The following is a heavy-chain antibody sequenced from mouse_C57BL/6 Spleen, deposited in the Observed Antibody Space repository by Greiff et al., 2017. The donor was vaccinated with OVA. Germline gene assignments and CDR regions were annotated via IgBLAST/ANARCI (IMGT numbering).Heavy chain of an antibody. J-gene: IGHJ2*01. Sequence: EVQVVESGEGLVKPGGSLKLSCAASGFTFSSYAMSWVRQTPEKRLEWVAYISSGGDYIYYADTVKGRFTISRDNARNTLYLQMSSLKSEDTAMYYCTREGGSSFYYFDYWGQGTTLTVSS. CDR2: ISSGGDYI. V-gene: IGHV5-9-1*02. CDR3: TREGGSSFYYFDY. CDR1: GFTFSSYA. D-gene: IGHD1-1*01.